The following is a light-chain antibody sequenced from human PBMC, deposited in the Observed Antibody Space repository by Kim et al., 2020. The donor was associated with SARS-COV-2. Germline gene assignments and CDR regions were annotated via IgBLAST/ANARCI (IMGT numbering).Light chain of an antibody. CDR2: QDS. CDR1: KLGDKY. J-gene: IGLJ2*01. V-gene: IGLV3-1*01. CDR3: QAWDSSTAV. Sequence: VAPGQTASIPCSGDKLGDKYACWYQQKPGQSPVLVIYQDSNRPSGIPERFSGSNSGNTATLTISGTQAMDEADYYCQAWDSSTAVFGGGTKLTVL.